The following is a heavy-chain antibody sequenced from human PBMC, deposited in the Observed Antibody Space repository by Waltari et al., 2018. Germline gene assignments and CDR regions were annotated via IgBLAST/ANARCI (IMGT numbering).Heavy chain of an antibody. J-gene: IGHJ4*02. Sequence: QVQLVQSGAEVKKPGASVKVSCKVSGYTLTEFSMHWVRQAPGKGLEWMGGFDPEDGETIYAQKFQGRVTMTEDTSTDTAYMELSSLRSEDTAVYYCATIRVTWYDSSGYSRNYFDYWGQGTLVTVSS. CDR1: GYTLTEFS. CDR2: FDPEDGET. V-gene: IGHV1-24*01. CDR3: ATIRVTWYDSSGYSRNYFDY. D-gene: IGHD3-22*01.